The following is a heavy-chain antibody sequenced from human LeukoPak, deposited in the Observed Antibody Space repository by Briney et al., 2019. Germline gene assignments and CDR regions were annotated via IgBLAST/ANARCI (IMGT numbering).Heavy chain of an antibody. CDR2: IIPILGIA. V-gene: IGHV1-69*04. CDR1: GGTFSSYA. D-gene: IGHD1-20*01. J-gene: IGHJ3*02. Sequence: GSSVKVSCKASGGTFSSYAISWVRQAPGQGLEWMGRIIPILGIANYAQKFQGRVTITADKSTSTAYMELSSLRSEDTAVYYCARDSGITGPRGAFDIWGQGTMVTVSS. CDR3: ARDSGITGPRGAFDI.